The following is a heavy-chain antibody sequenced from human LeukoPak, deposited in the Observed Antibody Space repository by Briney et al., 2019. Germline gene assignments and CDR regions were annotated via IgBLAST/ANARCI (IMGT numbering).Heavy chain of an antibody. CDR3: AKGKINHDGAFDF. D-gene: IGHD1-14*01. Sequence: GGSLRLSCAASGFSFSSHAMSWVRQAPGRGLEWVSSIGAWVPGTSYAKGRFTISRDNSKKTLDLQMNSLRVEDTAVYYCAKGKINHDGAFDFWGQGTMVTVSS. J-gene: IGHJ3*01. CDR1: GFSFSSHA. CDR2: IGAWVPGT. V-gene: IGHV3-23*01.